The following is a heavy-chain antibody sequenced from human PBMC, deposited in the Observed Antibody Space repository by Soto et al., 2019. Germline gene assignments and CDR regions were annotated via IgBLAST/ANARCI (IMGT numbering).Heavy chain of an antibody. CDR2: IYHSGST. J-gene: IGHJ6*02. CDR3: ATASAYYSYGMDV. V-gene: IGHV4-30-2*01. CDR1: GGSISSGGYS. Sequence: QLQLQESGSGLVKPSQTLSLTCAVSGGSISSGGYSWSWIRQPPGKGLEWIGYIYHSGSTYYNPSLNSRVTISVDSSKNQFSLKLSSVTAADTAVYYCATASAYYSYGMDVWGQGTTVTVSS.